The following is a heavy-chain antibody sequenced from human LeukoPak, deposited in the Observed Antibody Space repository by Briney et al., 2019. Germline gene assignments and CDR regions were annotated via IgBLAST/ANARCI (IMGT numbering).Heavy chain of an antibody. V-gene: IGHV4-39*01. J-gene: IGHJ4*02. CDR2: IYYSGST. CDR1: GGSISSSSYY. Sequence: PSQTLSLTCTVSGGSISSSSYYWGWIRQPPGKGLEWIGSIYYSGSTYYNPSLKSRVTISVDTSKNQFSLKLSSVTAADTAVYYCARKPRRGYSYGTIDYWGQGTLVTVSS. CDR3: ARKPRRGYSYGTIDY. D-gene: IGHD5-18*01.